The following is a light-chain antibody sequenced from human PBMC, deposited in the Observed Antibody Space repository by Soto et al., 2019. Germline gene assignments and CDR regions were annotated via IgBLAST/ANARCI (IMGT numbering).Light chain of an antibody. CDR3: QHYNNWPRT. CDR2: GAS. Sequence: EIVMTQSPATLSVSPGESATLSCRASQRISTNLAWYQHKRGQAPRLLIYGASTRATGIPARFSGSGSETEFTLTITSLQSEDFAVYYCQHYNNWPRTFGQGTKVDNK. V-gene: IGKV3D-15*01. J-gene: IGKJ1*01. CDR1: QRISTN.